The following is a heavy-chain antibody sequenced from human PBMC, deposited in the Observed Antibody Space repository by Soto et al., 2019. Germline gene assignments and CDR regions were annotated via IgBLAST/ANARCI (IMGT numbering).Heavy chain of an antibody. CDR3: ARDSRSGSYRYSYGMDV. CDR2: IIPIFGTA. V-gene: IGHV1-69*01. D-gene: IGHD1-26*01. J-gene: IGHJ6*02. Sequence: QVQLVQSGAEVKKPGSSVKVSCKASGGTFSSYAISWVRQAPGQGVEWMGGIIPIFGTANYAQKFQGRVTITADESTSTAYMELSSLRSEDTAVYYCARDSRSGSYRYSYGMDVWGQGTTVTVSS. CDR1: GGTFSSYA.